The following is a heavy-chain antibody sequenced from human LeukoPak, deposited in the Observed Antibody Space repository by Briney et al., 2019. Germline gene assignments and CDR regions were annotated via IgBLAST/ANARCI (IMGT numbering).Heavy chain of an antibody. CDR1: GGTFSGYY. D-gene: IGHD6-19*01. CDR3: ARPFLRFSSGWHFDY. CDR2: INHSGNT. V-gene: IGHV4-34*01. J-gene: IGHJ4*02. Sequence: SETLSLTCAVYGGTFSGYYWSWIRQPPGKGLEWIGEINHSGNTNYNPSLKSRVTISIDTSKNQFSLKPSSVTAADTAIYYCARPFLRFSSGWHFDYWGQGILVTVSS.